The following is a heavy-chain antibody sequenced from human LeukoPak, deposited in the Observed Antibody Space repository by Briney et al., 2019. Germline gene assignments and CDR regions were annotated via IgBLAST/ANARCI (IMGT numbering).Heavy chain of an antibody. Sequence: GGSLRLSCAAPGFTFRRYGMHGGRQAPGKGVGWGSTIRGSDDRTYYTGSVKGRFTVSKDNSKNTLFLKMNSLRAEDTAVYYCARVPYGGYFQHWGQGTLVTVSS. D-gene: IGHD3-10*01. CDR1: GFTFRRYG. J-gene: IGHJ1*01. CDR3: ARVPYGGYFQH. CDR2: IRGSDDRT. V-gene: IGHV3-23*01.